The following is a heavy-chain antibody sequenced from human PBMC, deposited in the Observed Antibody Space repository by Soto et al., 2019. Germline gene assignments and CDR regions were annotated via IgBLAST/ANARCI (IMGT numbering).Heavy chain of an antibody. CDR1: GGSISSSSYY. CDR2: IYYSGST. D-gene: IGHD6-19*01. CDR3: ARHSPEGRIAVAGPYFDY. V-gene: IGHV4-39*01. J-gene: IGHJ4*02. Sequence: QLQLQESGPGLVKPSETLSLTCTVSGGSISSSSYYWGWIRQPPGKGLEWIGSIYYSGSTYYNPSLKSRVTISVDTSKNQFSLKLSSVTAADTAVYYCARHSPEGRIAVAGPYFDYWGQGTLVTVSS.